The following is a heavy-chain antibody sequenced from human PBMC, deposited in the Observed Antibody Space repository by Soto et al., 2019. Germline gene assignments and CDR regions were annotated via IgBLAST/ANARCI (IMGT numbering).Heavy chain of an antibody. V-gene: IGHV3-9*01. J-gene: IGHJ1*01. Sequence: GGSLRLSCAASGFTFDDYAMHWVRQAPGKGLEWVSGISWNSGSIGYADSVKGRFTISRDNAKNSLYLQMNSLRAEDTALYYCAKDIGSGYGDQKYFQHWGQGTLVTVSS. CDR1: GFTFDDYA. D-gene: IGHD4-17*01. CDR2: ISWNSGSI. CDR3: AKDIGSGYGDQKYFQH.